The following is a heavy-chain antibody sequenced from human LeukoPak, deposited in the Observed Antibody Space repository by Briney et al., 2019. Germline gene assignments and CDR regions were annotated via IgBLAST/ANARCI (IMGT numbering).Heavy chain of an antibody. V-gene: IGHV3-9*01. D-gene: IGHD3-22*01. CDR1: GFTFDDYA. J-gene: IGHJ4*02. CDR3: AKAGLYYDSSGYYDY. Sequence: PGGSLRLSCAASGFTFDDYAMHWVRQAPGKDLEWVSGISWNSGSIGYADSVKGRFTISRDNAKNSLYLQMNSLRAEDTALYYCAKAGLYYDSSGYYDYWGQGTLVTVSS. CDR2: ISWNSGSI.